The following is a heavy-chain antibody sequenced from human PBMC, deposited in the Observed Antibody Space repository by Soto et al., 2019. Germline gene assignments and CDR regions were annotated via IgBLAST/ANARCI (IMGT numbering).Heavy chain of an antibody. J-gene: IGHJ4*02. V-gene: IGHV1-3*01. CDR3: ARSAVAGFVDY. Sequence: ASVKVSCKASGYTFINSALHWVRQAPGQRLEWMGWINAGNGNTKYSQKFQGRVTITRDTSASTAYMELSSLRSEDTAVYYCARSAVAGFVDYWGQGTLVTVSS. CDR1: GYTFINSA. CDR2: INAGNGNT. D-gene: IGHD6-19*01.